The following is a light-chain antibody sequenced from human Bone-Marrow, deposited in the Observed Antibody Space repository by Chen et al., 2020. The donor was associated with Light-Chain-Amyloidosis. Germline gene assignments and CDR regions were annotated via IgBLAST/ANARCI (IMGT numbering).Light chain of an antibody. CDR2: YDV. V-gene: IGLV3-10*01. CDR3: YSTSENSSHNWAWV. Sequence: SYELTQPPSVSVSPGQAARITCSGDALPKKYAYWYQQRPGQAPVLVIFYDVKRASGIAERVSVSSSGTVATLTISGTQVEDEADSYCYSTSENSSHNWAWVFGGGTKLTVL. J-gene: IGLJ3*02. CDR1: ALPKKY.